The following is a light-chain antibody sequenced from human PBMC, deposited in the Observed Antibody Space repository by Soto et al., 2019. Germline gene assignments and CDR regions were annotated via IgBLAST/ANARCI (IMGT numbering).Light chain of an antibody. CDR3: LTWGAGIGV. CDR2: LNSDGRH. J-gene: IGLJ3*02. V-gene: IGLV4-69*01. CDR1: SGHTNYA. Sequence: QPVLTQSPSASASLGASVKLTCTLSSGHTNYAIAWHQLQPEKGPRYLMKLNSDGRHSKGDGIPDRFSGSSSGAERYLTISSLRSEDEADYYCLTWGAGIGVFGGGTKLTVL.